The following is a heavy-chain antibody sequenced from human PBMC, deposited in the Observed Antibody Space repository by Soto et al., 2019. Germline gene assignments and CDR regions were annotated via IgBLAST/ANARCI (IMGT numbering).Heavy chain of an antibody. CDR2: IHESGST. V-gene: IGHV4-59*08. CDR3: ARRIQYYYGMDV. Sequence: QVHLQESGPGLVKPSETLSLTCTVSGGSISSYYWSWIRQPPGKGLEWIGHIHESGSTNYNPSLKSRVTISVDTSKNQFSLKVTSVTAADTAVYYCARRIQYYYGMDVWGQGTTVTVSS. CDR1: GGSISSYY. J-gene: IGHJ6*02.